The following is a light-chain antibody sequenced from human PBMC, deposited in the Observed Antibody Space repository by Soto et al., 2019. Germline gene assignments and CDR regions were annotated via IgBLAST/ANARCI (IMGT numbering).Light chain of an antibody. V-gene: IGLV2-11*01. CDR1: SSDVGGYNY. J-gene: IGLJ2*01. Sequence: QSALTQPRSVSGSPGQSVTISCTGTSSDVGGYNYVSWYQHHPRKAPKLMIYDVRKRPSGVPDHFSGSKSGDTASLTISGLQAEDEADYYCCSFAGSFVVFGGGTKLTVL. CDR3: CSFAGSFVV. CDR2: DVR.